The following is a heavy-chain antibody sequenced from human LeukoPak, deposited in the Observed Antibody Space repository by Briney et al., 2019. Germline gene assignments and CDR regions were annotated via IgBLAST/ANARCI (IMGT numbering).Heavy chain of an antibody. D-gene: IGHD6-25*01. CDR1: GGSISSSSYY. CDR3: AAAFDY. CDR2: TYYGGDT. V-gene: IGHV4-39*01. J-gene: IGHJ4*02. Sequence: SETLSLTCTVSGGSISSSSYYWGWIRQPPGKGLEWIGNTYYGGDTYYSPFLNSGVTISVDTSKDQFSLELNSVTDADTAVCYCAAAFDYWGQGILVTVSS.